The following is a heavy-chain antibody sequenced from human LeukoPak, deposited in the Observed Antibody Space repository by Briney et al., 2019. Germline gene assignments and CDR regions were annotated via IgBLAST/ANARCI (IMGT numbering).Heavy chain of an antibody. CDR3: ARVWGSVYYYYMDV. D-gene: IGHD3-16*01. J-gene: IGHJ6*03. V-gene: IGHV1-2*02. CDR2: INPNSGGT. Sequence: ASVKVSCKASGYTFTGYYMHWVRQAPGQGLEWMGWINPNSGGTNYAQKFQGRVTMTRDTSISTAYVELSRLRSDDTAVYYCARVWGSVYYYYMDVWGKGTTVTVSS. CDR1: GYTFTGYY.